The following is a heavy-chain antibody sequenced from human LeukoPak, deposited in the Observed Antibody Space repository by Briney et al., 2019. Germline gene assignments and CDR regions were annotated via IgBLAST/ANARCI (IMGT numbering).Heavy chain of an antibody. D-gene: IGHD3-3*01. Sequence: SETLSLTCAVYGGSFSGYYWRWISQPPGKGLEWSGEINHSGSTNYNASLKSRVTISVDTSKSQFSLKLRSVTAADTDEYYCARLGGTVILEWLFDYWGQGTLVTVSS. V-gene: IGHV4-34*01. CDR3: ARLGGTVILEWLFDY. CDR1: GGSFSGYY. J-gene: IGHJ4*02. CDR2: INHSGST.